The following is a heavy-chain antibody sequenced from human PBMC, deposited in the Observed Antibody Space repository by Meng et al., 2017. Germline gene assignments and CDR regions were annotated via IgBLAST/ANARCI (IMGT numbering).Heavy chain of an antibody. D-gene: IGHD5-12*01. CDR3: ARDHTKLDVDIVATDAFDI. J-gene: IGHJ3*02. Sequence: GESLKISCKGSGYSFTSYWIGWVRQMPGKGLEWMGIIYPGDSDTRYSPSFQGQVTISADKSISTAYLQWSSLKASDTAMYYCARDHTKLDVDIVATDAFDIWGQGTMVTVSS. CDR2: IYPGDSDT. V-gene: IGHV5-51*01. CDR1: GYSFTSYW.